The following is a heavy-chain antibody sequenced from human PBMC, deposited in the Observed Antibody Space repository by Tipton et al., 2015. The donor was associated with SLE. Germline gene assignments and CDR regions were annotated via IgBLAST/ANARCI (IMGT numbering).Heavy chain of an antibody. V-gene: IGHV1-8*02. CDR1: GNAFSGNY. D-gene: IGHD1-26*01. CDR2: MNPNSGNT. CDR3: ATVEPRSWAFDF. Sequence: QSGAEVKKPGASVKVSCKASGNAFSGNYIHWVRQAPGQGLEWMGWMNPNSGNTGYAQKFQGRLIMTRSTSMTTAYMELSSLRSEDAAVYYCATVEPRSWAFDFWGQGTLVTVSS. J-gene: IGHJ4*02.